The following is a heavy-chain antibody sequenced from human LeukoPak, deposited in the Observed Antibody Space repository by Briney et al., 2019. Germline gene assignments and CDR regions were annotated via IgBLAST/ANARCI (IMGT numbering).Heavy chain of an antibody. Sequence: ASVKVSCKASGYTFIDYHLHWVRQAPGQGLEWMGRINPKSGGTNYAQKLQGRVTMTRDTSISTAYMELSSLRSDDTAVYFCVRDIDYYDSSGFGGGYYYYYYMDVWGRGTTVTVSS. V-gene: IGHV1-2*06. D-gene: IGHD3-22*01. CDR3: VRDIDYYDSSGFGGGYYYYYYMDV. CDR1: GYTFIDYH. CDR2: INPKSGGT. J-gene: IGHJ6*03.